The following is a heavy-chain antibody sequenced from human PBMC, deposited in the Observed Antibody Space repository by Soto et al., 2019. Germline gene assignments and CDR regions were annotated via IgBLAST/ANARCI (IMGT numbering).Heavy chain of an antibody. CDR1: GSPLSTNGEG. V-gene: IGHV2-5*01. CDR3: AHRLAEWDPLPVYFDY. CDR2: IYWNDDK. Sequence: TAPTPRSPAKPLTMTCTFSGSPLSTNGEGVGWIRQPPGKTLEWLALIYWNDDKRYSPSLKSRLTITKDTSKNQVVLTMTNMDPVDTATYYFAHRLAEWDPLPVYFDYLGQGTLVTVSS. J-gene: IGHJ4*02. D-gene: IGHD1-26*01.